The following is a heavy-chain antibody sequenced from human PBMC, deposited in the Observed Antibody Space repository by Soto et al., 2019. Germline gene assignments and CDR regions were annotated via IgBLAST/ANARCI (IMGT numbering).Heavy chain of an antibody. V-gene: IGHV4-59*01. J-gene: IGHJ4*02. D-gene: IGHD3-22*01. Sequence: SETLSLTCTVSGGSISSYYWSWIRQPPGKGLEWIGYIYYSGSTNYNPSLKSRVTISVDTSKNQFSLKLSSVTAADTAVYYCARVRDYDSSGYHMGYFDYWGQGTLVTVYS. CDR1: GGSISSYY. CDR2: IYYSGST. CDR3: ARVRDYDSSGYHMGYFDY.